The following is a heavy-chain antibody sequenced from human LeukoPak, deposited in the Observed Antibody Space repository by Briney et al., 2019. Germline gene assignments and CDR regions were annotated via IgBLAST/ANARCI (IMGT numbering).Heavy chain of an antibody. Sequence: GGSLRLSCAASGFTFNIYWMHWVRQAPGKGLEWVSLITSDASSTTYADSVRGRFTISRDNAKNTLYLQMNGLRAEDTAVYYCARDVTYSPDYWGQGTLVTVSS. CDR1: GFTFNIYW. D-gene: IGHD6-13*01. J-gene: IGHJ4*02. CDR3: ARDVTYSPDY. CDR2: ITSDASST. V-gene: IGHV3-74*01.